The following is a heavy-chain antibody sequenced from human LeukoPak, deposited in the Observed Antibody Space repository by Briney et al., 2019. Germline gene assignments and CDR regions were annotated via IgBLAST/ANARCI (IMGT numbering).Heavy chain of an antibody. CDR2: INPSGGST. Sequence: ASVKVSCKASGYTFTSYYMHWERQAPGQGLEWMGIINPSGGSTSYAQKFQGRVTMTRDTSTSTVYMELSSLRSEDTAVYYCARHPGVGATTPSWFDPWGQGTLVTVSS. CDR3: ARHPGVGATTPSWFDP. V-gene: IGHV1-46*03. J-gene: IGHJ5*02. CDR1: GYTFTSYY. D-gene: IGHD1-26*01.